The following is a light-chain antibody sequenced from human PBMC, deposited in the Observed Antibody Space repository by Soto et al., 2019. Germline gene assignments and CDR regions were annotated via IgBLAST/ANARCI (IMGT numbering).Light chain of an antibody. CDR1: QSVRNK. Sequence: EIVLTQSPATLSLSPGERATLSCRASQSVRNKLSCYYQQHGQDPRLLIYDASARASGIAARFRGSGSGTDLTLTINSREPEDFAVYYCQQRSNWPPVYTFGQGTKLEIK. J-gene: IGKJ2*01. CDR3: QQRSNWPPVYT. V-gene: IGKV3-11*01. CDR2: DAS.